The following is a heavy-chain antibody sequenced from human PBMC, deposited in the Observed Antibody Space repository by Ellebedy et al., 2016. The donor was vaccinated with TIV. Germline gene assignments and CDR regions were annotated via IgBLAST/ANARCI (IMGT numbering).Heavy chain of an antibody. CDR3: ARDTTSDY. V-gene: IGHV3-72*01. J-gene: IGHJ4*02. CDR2: SRNKAKSYTT. CDR1: GFTFSDHY. D-gene: IGHD1-1*01. Sequence: GESLKISCAVSGFTFSDHYMDWVRLAPAKGPAWVGRSRNKAKSYTTAYAATVKGRFTISRDDSKNSLYLQMNSLKTEDTAIYYCARDTTSDYWGQGALVTVSS.